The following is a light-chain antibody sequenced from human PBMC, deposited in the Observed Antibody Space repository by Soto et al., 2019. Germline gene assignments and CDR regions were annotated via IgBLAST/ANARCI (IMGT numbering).Light chain of an antibody. CDR2: AAS. CDR1: QSISSY. Sequence: DIQMTQSPSSLSASVGDRVTITCRASQSISSYLNWYQQKPGKAPKLLIYAASSLQSGVPSRFSGSGSGTYFSLTINSLQSEDFAGYYCQQYNDLPPYTFGQGTRLEIK. J-gene: IGKJ5*01. CDR3: QQYNDLPPYT. V-gene: IGKV1-39*01.